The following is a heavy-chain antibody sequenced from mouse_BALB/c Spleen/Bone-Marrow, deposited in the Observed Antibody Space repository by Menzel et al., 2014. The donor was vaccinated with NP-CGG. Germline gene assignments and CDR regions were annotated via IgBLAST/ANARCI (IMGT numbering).Heavy chain of an antibody. CDR3: ARDINYDIYWYFDV. Sequence: EVKLMESGGGLVQPGGSLRISCATSGFTFTDYYMSWVRQPPGKALEWLGFIRNKAKGYTTGYSASVKGRFTISRDNSQSILYLQMNTLRAEDSATYYCARDINYDIYWYFDVWGAGTTVTVPS. CDR1: GFTFTDYY. V-gene: IGHV7-3*02. D-gene: IGHD2-4*01. CDR2: IRNKAKGYTT. J-gene: IGHJ1*01.